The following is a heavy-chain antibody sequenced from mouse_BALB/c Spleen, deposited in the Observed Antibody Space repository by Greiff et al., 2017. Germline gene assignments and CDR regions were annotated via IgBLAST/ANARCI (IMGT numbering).Heavy chain of an antibody. CDR2: IDPANGNT. J-gene: IGHJ3*01. Sequence: VQLQQSGAELVKPGASVKLSCTASGFNIKDTYMHWVKQRPEQGLEWIGRIDPANGNTKYDPKFQGKATITADTSSNTAYLQLSSLTSEDTAVYYCASGTGMGWFAYWGQGTLVTVSA. V-gene: IGHV14-3*02. CDR3: ASGTGMGWFAY. CDR1: GFNIKDTY. D-gene: IGHD4-1*01.